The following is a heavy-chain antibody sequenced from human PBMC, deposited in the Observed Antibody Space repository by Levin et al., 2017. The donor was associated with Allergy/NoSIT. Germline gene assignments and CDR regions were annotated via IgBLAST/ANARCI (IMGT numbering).Heavy chain of an antibody. CDR2: IRTKAYNYAT. CDR1: GFTFSDHY. V-gene: IGHV3-72*01. D-gene: IGHD1-1*01. Sequence: PGGSLRLSCAVSGFTFSDHYMDWVRQAPGKGLEWVGRIRTKAYNYATEYVASVKGRFTISRDDSKNSLYLQMNSLKIEDTAVYYCLKVGRNYQPAYWGRGTLVTVSS. CDR3: LKVGRNYQPAY. J-gene: IGHJ4*02.